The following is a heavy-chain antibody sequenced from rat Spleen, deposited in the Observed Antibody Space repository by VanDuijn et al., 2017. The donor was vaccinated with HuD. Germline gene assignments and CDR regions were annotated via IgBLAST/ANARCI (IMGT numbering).Heavy chain of an antibody. CDR2: ISTSGSRT. V-gene: IGHV5-25*01. CDR1: EFTFSYYY. Sequence: EVQLVESGGALVQPGRSLEFSCVASEFTFSYYYMAWVRQAPKKGLEWVATISTSGSRTYYPDSVKGRFTISRDNAKSSLYLQMNSLKSEDTATYYCARHREIPGYFDFWGQGASVTVSS. D-gene: IGHD1-4*01. CDR3: ARHREIPGYFDF. J-gene: IGHJ4*01.